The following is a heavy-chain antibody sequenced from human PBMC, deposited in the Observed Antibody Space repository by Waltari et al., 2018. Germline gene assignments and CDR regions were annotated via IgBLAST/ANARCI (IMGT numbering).Heavy chain of an antibody. V-gene: IGHV4-34*01. J-gene: IGHJ6*03. CDR2: INHSGST. CDR3: ARGRGYYDSSGWDYMDV. D-gene: IGHD3-22*01. Sequence: QVQLQQWGAGLLKPSETLSLTCAVYGGSFSGYYWSWIRQPPGKGLEWIGEINHSGSTNYNPSLKSRVTISGDTSKNQFSLKLSSVTAADTAVYYCARGRGYYDSSGWDYMDVWGKGTTVTVSS. CDR1: GGSFSGYY.